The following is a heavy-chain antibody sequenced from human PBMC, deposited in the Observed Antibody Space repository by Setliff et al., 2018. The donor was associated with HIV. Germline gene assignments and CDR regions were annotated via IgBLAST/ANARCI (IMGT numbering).Heavy chain of an antibody. CDR3: AREGLIWFGELSLDDAFDI. J-gene: IGHJ3*02. Sequence: GASVKVSCKASGYTFTSYGISWVRQAPGQGLEWMGWISAYNGNTNYAQKLQGRVTMTTDTSTSTAYMELGSLRSDDTAVYYCAREGLIWFGELSLDDAFDIWGQGTMVTVSS. V-gene: IGHV1-18*01. D-gene: IGHD3-10*01. CDR2: ISAYNGNT. CDR1: GYTFTSYG.